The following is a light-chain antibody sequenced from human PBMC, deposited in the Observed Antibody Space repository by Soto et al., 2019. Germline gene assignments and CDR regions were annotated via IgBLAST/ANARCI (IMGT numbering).Light chain of an antibody. J-gene: IGKJ5*01. CDR2: AAS. V-gene: IGKV1-12*01. CDR3: YQSTSFPNT. CDR1: QGISSW. Sequence: DIQMTQSPSSVSASIGVRVTITGRASQGISSWLSWYAQKPGKAPKLLIYAASSLQSGVPSRFSGSGSVTDFTRTISSLQPADVAPYYCYQSTSFPNTFGQATPLEIQ.